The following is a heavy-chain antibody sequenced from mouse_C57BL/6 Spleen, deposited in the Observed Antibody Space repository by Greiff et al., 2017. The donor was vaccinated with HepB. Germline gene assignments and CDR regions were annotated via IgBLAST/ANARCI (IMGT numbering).Heavy chain of an antibody. Sequence: QVQLQQPGAELVRPGSSVKLSCKASGYTFTSYWMDWVKQRPGQGLEWIGNIYPSDSETLYNQKFKDKATLTVDKSSSTAYMQLSSLTSEDSAVYYCARAYYGNYGFAYWGQGTLVTVSA. CDR2: IYPSDSET. CDR1: GYTFTSYW. J-gene: IGHJ3*01. D-gene: IGHD2-10*01. CDR3: ARAYYGNYGFAY. V-gene: IGHV1-61*01.